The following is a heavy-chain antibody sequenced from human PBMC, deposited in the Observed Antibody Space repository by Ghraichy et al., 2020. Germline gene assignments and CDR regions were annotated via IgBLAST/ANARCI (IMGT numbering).Heavy chain of an antibody. CDR3: ATPTRRRYDSSGYREDAFDI. CDR2: FDPEDGET. D-gene: IGHD3-22*01. V-gene: IGHV1-24*01. Sequence: ASVKVSCKVSGYTLTELSMHWVRQAPGKGLEWMGGFDPEDGETIYAQKFQGRVTMTEDTSTDTAYMELSSLRSEDTAVYYCATPTRRRYDSSGYREDAFDIWGQGTMVTVSS. J-gene: IGHJ3*02. CDR1: GYTLTELS.